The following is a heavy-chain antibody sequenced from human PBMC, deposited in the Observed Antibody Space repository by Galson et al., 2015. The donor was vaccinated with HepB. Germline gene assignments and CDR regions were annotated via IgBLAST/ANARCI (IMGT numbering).Heavy chain of an antibody. CDR2: IRSKGYGGTT. V-gene: IGHV3-49*03. D-gene: IGHD1-26*01. CDR3: TRKLWGANNRFDP. J-gene: IGHJ5*02. Sequence: SLRLSCAASGSTFGDYVMSWFRQAPGKGLEWVGFIRSKGYGGTTEYAASVKGRFTISRDDSKSIAYLQMNSLKTEDTAVYYCTRKLWGANNRFDPWGQGTLVTVSS. CDR1: GSTFGDYV.